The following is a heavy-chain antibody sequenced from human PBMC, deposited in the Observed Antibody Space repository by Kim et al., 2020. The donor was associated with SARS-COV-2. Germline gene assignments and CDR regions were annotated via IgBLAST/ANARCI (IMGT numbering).Heavy chain of an antibody. CDR2: IWCDGSNK. CDR3: AGEIAVAGRGYFQH. CDR1: GFTFSSYG. D-gene: IGHD6-19*01. Sequence: GGSLRLSCAASGFTFSSYGMHWVRQAPGKGLEWVAVIWCDGSNKYYADSVKGRFTISRDNSKNTLYLQMNSLRAEDTAVYYCAGEIAVAGRGYFQHWGQGTLVTVSS. V-gene: IGHV3-33*01. J-gene: IGHJ1*01.